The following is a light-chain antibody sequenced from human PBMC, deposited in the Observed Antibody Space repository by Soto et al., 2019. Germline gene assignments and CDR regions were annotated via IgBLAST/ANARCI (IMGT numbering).Light chain of an antibody. CDR2: DVS. J-gene: IGLJ1*01. CDR1: SSDVGGYSY. V-gene: IGLV2-14*03. CDR3: SSYTSSSTYV. Sequence: QSALTQPASVSGSPGQSITISCSGISSDVGGYSYVSWYQHHPGKAPKLMIYDVSNRPSGVSNRFSGSKSGNTASLTLSGLQAEDEADYYCSSYTSSSTYVFGTGTKLTVL.